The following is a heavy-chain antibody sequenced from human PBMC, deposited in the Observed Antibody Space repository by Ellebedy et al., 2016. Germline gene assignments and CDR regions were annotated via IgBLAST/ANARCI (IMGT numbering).Heavy chain of an antibody. V-gene: IGHV3-23*01. J-gene: IGHJ4*02. Sequence: GGSLRLSCAASGFTFSDHYMDWVRQAPGKGPEWVSAVVGSGERTFYADSVKGRFTISRDNSKNRLYLQMSSLKVEDTATYYCANVGGSGTYYNGYWGQGTLVTVSS. CDR2: VVGSGERT. D-gene: IGHD3-10*01. CDR3: ANVGGSGTYYNGY. CDR1: GFTFSDHY.